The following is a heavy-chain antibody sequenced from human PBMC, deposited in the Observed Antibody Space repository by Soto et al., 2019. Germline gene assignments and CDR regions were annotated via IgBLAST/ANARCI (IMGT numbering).Heavy chain of an antibody. D-gene: IGHD6-19*01. CDR1: GYTFTTIR. V-gene: IGHV1-18*01. J-gene: IGHJ4*02. CDR3: ARDRSVGYDF. CDR2: IRPHNGDT. Sequence: QVQLVQSAAEVGNPGASVKVSCKASGYTFTTIRLSWVRQATGQGLEWMGWIRPHNGDTQYAQKFQGRVTMTADTSTTTAYMEVRSLSPDDTAVFYFARDRSVGYDFWGQGTLVTVSS.